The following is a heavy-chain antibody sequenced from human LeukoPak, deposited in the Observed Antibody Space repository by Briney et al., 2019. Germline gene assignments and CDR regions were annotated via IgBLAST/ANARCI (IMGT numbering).Heavy chain of an antibody. CDR1: GFTFSSYW. CDR3: ARDLPTYYDILTGYYGLDYFDY. Sequence: GGSLRLSCAASGFTFSSYWMSWVRQAPGKGLEWVANIKQDGSKKYYVDSVKGRFTISRDNAKNSLYLQMNSLRAEDTAVYYCARDLPTYYDILTGYYGLDYFDYWGQGTLVTVSS. J-gene: IGHJ4*02. V-gene: IGHV3-7*01. CDR2: IKQDGSKK. D-gene: IGHD3-9*01.